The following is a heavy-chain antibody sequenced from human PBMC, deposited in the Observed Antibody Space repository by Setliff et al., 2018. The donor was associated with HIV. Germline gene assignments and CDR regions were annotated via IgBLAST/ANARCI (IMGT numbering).Heavy chain of an antibody. CDR3: VRGVQSPPHYPYYYMDV. J-gene: IGHJ6*03. V-gene: IGHV1-69*02. CDR1: RSTFNSHT. CDR2: IIPILGVA. Sequence: ASVKVSCKASRSTFNSHTINWVRQAPGQGLDWMGRIIPILGVANYAQRFQGKVTINADKSTRTAYMELTSLRFDDTAMYYCVRGVQSPPHYPYYYMDVWGEGTMVTVSS. D-gene: IGHD3-3*01.